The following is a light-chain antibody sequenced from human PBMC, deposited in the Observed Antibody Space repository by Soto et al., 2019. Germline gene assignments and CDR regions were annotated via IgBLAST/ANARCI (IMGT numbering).Light chain of an antibody. Sequence: DIVMTQSPDSLAVSLGERATINCKSSQSVLYSSNNKNYLAWYQQKPGQPPKLLIYWASTRESGVPDRFIGSGSGTDVTLTISSLQAEDVAVYYCQQYYSTPLFTFGPGTKVDIK. CDR2: WAS. CDR3: QQYYSTPLFT. J-gene: IGKJ3*01. V-gene: IGKV4-1*01. CDR1: QSVLYSSNNKNY.